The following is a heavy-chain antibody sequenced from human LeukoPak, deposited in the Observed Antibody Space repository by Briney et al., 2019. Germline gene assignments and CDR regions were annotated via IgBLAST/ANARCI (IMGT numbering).Heavy chain of an antibody. CDR1: GGSSSGYY. D-gene: IGHD6-19*01. CDR2: INHSGST. J-gene: IGHJ4*02. Sequence: PSETLSLTCAVYGGSSSGYYWNWIRQPPGKGLEWIGEINHSGSTNYNPSLKSRVTISVDTSKNQFSLKLSSVTAADTAVYYCARAVQGIAVQSLDYWGQGTLVTVSS. CDR3: ARAVQGIAVQSLDY. V-gene: IGHV4-34*01.